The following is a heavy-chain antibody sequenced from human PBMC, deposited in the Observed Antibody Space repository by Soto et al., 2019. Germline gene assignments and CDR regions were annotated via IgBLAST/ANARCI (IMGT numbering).Heavy chain of an antibody. CDR1: GFIFSSYW. CDR2: INSGQSTT. J-gene: IGHJ4*02. V-gene: IGHV3-74*01. D-gene: IGHD4-17*01. CDR3: ARGLRPVDY. Sequence: GGSLRLSCAASGFIFSSYWMHWVRQAPGKGLVWVSNINSGQSTTRYADSVKGRFTISRDNVKNTLYLQMNSLRAEDTAVYYCARGLRPVDYWGQGTLVTVSS.